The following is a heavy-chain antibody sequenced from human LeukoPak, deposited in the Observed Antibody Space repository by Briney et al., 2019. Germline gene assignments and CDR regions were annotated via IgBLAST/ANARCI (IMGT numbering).Heavy chain of an antibody. CDR1: GGSITSGDYY. J-gene: IGHJ4*02. D-gene: IGHD3-22*01. Sequence: SQTLSLTCTVSGGSITSGDYYWSWIRQAPGKGPEWIGYIYYSGSTYYNPSLKSRVSISVDTSKNQFSLNLSSVTAADTAVYYCASHGHLYYDSSGYPSLGYFDYWGQGTLVTVSS. CDR3: ASHGHLYYDSSGYPSLGYFDY. V-gene: IGHV4-30-4*01. CDR2: IYYSGST.